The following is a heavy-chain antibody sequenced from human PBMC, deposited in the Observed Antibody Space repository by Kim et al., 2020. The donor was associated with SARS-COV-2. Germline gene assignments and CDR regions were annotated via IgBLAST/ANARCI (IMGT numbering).Heavy chain of an antibody. V-gene: IGHV1-46*01. CDR3: ARDLGQQLVLGYYYYYYGMDV. CDR1: GYTFTSYY. Sequence: ASVKVSCKASGYTFTSYYMHWVRQAPGQGLEWMGIINPSGGSTSYAQKFQGRVTMTRDTSTSTVYMELSSLRSEDTAVYYCARDLGQQLVLGYYYYYYGMDVWGQGTTVTVSS. CDR2: INPSGGST. J-gene: IGHJ6*02. D-gene: IGHD6-13*01.